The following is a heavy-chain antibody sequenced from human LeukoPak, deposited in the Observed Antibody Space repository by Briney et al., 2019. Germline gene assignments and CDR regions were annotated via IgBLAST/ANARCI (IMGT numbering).Heavy chain of an antibody. CDR2: ISRNGGRP. Sequence: GGSLRLSCSASGFTFSTYAMHWVRQAPGKGLEYVSAISRNGGRPYYADSVKGRFTISRDNSKNTLYLQMSSLRAEDTAVYYCVKDLPSGGGVDYWGQGTLVTVSS. CDR3: VKDLPSGGGVDY. CDR1: GFTFSTYA. D-gene: IGHD3-10*01. J-gene: IGHJ4*02. V-gene: IGHV3-64D*06.